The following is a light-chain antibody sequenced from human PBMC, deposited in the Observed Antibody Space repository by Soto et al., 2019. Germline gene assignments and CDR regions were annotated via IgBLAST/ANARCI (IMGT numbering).Light chain of an antibody. CDR1: QDIANY. CDR2: ATS. CDR3: QQVNSYPLT. V-gene: IGKV1-9*01. Sequence: IPLTQSPSFLSASVGDRVTITCRASQDIANYLAWYQQKPGKAPKFLIYATSTFQSGAPSRFSGDGSGTEFTLTISSLQPEDFATYYCQQVNSYPLTFGGGTKVEIK. J-gene: IGKJ4*01.